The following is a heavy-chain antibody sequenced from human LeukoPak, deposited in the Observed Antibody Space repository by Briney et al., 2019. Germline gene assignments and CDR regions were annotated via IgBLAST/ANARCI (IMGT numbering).Heavy chain of an antibody. D-gene: IGHD1-14*01. Sequence: GGSLRLSCAVSGFTFSSYWMHWVRQAPGKGLVWVSRINGDGSSITYADSVKGRFTMSRDNPKNTLYLQMNSLRAEDTAVYYCARMSEGGYFDYWGQGAVVTVSS. CDR1: GFTFSSYW. J-gene: IGHJ4*02. CDR3: ARMSEGGYFDY. V-gene: IGHV3-74*01. CDR2: INGDGSSI.